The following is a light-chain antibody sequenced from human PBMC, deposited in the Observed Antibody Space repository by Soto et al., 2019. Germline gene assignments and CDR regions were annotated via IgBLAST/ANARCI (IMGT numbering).Light chain of an antibody. CDR1: QSLLYTSNNKNY. V-gene: IGKV4-1*01. Sequence: ILMTQSPDSLAVSLGERATINCKSSQSLLYTSNNKNYLAWFQQKPGQPPRLLIYWASTRESGVPDRFSGSGSGTDFTLTISSLQSEDVAVYYCQQYYSNPELTFGGGTKVDI. J-gene: IGKJ4*01. CDR2: WAS. CDR3: QQYYSNPELT.